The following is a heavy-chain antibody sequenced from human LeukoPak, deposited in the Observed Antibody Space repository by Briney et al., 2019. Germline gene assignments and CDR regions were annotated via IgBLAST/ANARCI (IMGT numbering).Heavy chain of an antibody. CDR1: GASINSYY. Sequence: PSETLSLTCTVSGASINSYYWSWIRQPPGKGLEWIGYIDNSGGTNYNPSLKSRVTISVDKSKNQFSLKLSSVTAADTAVYYCARMTYDPHGVDVWGKGTTVTVSS. CDR2: IDNSGGT. D-gene: IGHD5-12*01. J-gene: IGHJ6*04. V-gene: IGHV4-59*01. CDR3: ARMTYDPHGVDV.